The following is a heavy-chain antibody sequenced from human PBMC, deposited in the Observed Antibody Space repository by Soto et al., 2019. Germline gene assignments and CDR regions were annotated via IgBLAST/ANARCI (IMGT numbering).Heavy chain of an antibody. J-gene: IGHJ5*02. CDR2: IYYSGST. CDR3: AREPYSGYDGGWFDP. CDR1: GGSISSYY. Sequence: QVQLQESGPGLVKPSETLSLTCTVSGGSISSYYWSWIRQPPGKGLEWIGYIYYSGSTNYNPSLKSRVTISVDTSKNQFSLKPSSVTAADTAVYYCAREPYSGYDGGWFDPWGQGTLVTVSS. D-gene: IGHD5-12*01. V-gene: IGHV4-59*01.